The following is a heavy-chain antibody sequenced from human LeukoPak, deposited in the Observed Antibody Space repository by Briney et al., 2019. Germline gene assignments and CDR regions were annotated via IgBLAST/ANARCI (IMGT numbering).Heavy chain of an antibody. CDR1: GGTFSSYA. CDR2: IIPIFGTA. D-gene: IGHD5-24*01. J-gene: IGHJ4*02. CDR3: ARDRGGDGYYYFDY. Sequence: ASVKVSCKASGGTFSSYAISWVRQAPGQGLEWMGGIIPIFGTANYAQKFQGRVTITTDESTSTAYMELSSLRSEDTAVYYCARDRGGDGYYYFDYWGQGTLVTVSS. V-gene: IGHV1-69*05.